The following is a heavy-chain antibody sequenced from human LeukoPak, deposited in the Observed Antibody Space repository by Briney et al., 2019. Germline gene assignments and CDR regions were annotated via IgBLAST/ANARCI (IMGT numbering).Heavy chain of an antibody. CDR2: IYHSGST. CDR1: GDSISSSYW. D-gene: IGHD6-19*01. CDR3: ARDRQWLPLDY. Sequence: SGTLSLTCAVSGDSISSSYWWSWVRQPPGKGLEWIGEIYHSGSTNYDPSLKSRVTISVDKSKNQFSLKLSSVTAADTAVYYCARDRQWLPLDYWGQGTLVTVSS. J-gene: IGHJ4*02. V-gene: IGHV4-4*02.